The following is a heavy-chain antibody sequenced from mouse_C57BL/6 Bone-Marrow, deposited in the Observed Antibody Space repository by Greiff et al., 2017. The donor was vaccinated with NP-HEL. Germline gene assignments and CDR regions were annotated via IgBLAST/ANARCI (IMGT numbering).Heavy chain of an antibody. CDR1: GFNIKDYY. CDR2: VDPADGDT. CDR3: TAVVGFDY. D-gene: IGHD1-1*01. Sequence: VQLQQSGAELVRPGASVKLSCTASGFNIKDYYMHWVKQRPEQGLAWIGRVDPADGDTEYAPKFQGKATMTADTSSNTAYLQLSSLTSEDTAVYYCTAVVGFDYWGQGTTLTVSS. V-gene: IGHV14-1*01. J-gene: IGHJ2*01.